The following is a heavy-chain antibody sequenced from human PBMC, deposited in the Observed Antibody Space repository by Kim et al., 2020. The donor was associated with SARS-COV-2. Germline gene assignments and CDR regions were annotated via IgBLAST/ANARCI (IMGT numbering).Heavy chain of an antibody. CDR1: GGTFSSYA. CDR2: IIPIFGTA. CDR3: ASSSGSYYGYYYYGMDV. J-gene: IGHJ6*02. D-gene: IGHD1-26*01. V-gene: IGHV1-69*13. Sequence: SVKVSCKASGGTFSSYAISWVRQAPGQGLEWMGGIIPIFGTANYAQKFQGRVTITADESTGTAYMELSSLRSEDTAVYYCASSSGSYYGYYYYGMDVWGQGTTVTVSS.